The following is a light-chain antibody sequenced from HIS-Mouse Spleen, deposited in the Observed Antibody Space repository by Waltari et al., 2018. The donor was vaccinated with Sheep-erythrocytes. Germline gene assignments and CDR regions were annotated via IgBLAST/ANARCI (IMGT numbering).Light chain of an antibody. CDR1: SSDVGSYNL. CDR3: CSYAGSSTWV. J-gene: IGLJ3*02. V-gene: IGLV2-23*01. Sequence: QSALTQPAPVSGSPGPSITIPRTGTSSDVGSYNLLSWYQQHPGKAPKLMIYEGSKRPSGVSNRFSGSKSGNTASLTISGLQAEDEADYYCCSYAGSSTWVFGGGTKLTVL. CDR2: EGS.